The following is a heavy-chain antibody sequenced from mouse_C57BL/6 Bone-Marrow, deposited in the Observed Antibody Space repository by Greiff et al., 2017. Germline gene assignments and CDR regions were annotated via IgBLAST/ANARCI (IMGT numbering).Heavy chain of an antibody. Sequence: EVQLQESVPGLVKPSQSLSLTCSVTGYSITSGYYWNWIRQFPGNKLEWMGYISYDGSNNYNPSLKNRISITRDTSKNQFFLKLNSVTTEDTATYYCAVTFMDYWGQGTSVTVSS. CDR2: ISYDGSN. CDR3: AVTFMDY. CDR1: GYSITSGYY. V-gene: IGHV3-6*01. J-gene: IGHJ4*01. D-gene: IGHD2-1*01.